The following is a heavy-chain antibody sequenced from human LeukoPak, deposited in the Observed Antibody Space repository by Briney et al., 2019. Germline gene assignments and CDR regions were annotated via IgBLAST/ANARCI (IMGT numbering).Heavy chain of an antibody. Sequence: GGSLRLSCAASGFTFSSYGMHWVRQAPGKGLEWVAVISYDGSNKYYADSVKGRFTISRDDSKNTLYLQMNSLRAEDTAVYYCAKLAVAGTDLFDYWGQGTLVTVSS. D-gene: IGHD6-19*01. CDR2: ISYDGSNK. V-gene: IGHV3-30*18. J-gene: IGHJ4*02. CDR1: GFTFSSYG. CDR3: AKLAVAGTDLFDY.